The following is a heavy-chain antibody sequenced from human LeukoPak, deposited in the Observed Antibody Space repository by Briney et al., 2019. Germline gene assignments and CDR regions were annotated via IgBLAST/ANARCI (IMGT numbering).Heavy chain of an antibody. V-gene: IGHV1-18*01. D-gene: IGHD3-22*01. CDR3: ARGSRMYYYDSSGYYDFDY. Sequence: ASVKVSCKASGYTFTSYGISWVRQAPGQGLEWMGWISAYNGNTNYAQKLQGRVTMTTDTSTSTAYMELRSLRSDDTAVYYCARGSRMYYYDSSGYYDFDYWGQGSLVTVSS. CDR2: ISAYNGNT. CDR1: GYTFTSYG. J-gene: IGHJ4*02.